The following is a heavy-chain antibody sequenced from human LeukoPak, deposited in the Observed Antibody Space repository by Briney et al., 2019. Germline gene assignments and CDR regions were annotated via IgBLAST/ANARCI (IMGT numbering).Heavy chain of an antibody. V-gene: IGHV4-30-4*08. Sequence: SETLSLTRTVSGGSISSGDYYWSWIRQPPGKGLEWIGYIYYSGSTYYNPSLKSRVTISVDTSKNQFSLKLSSVTAADTAVYYCAREAPMIVDDAFDIWGQGTMVTVSS. CDR2: IYYSGST. D-gene: IGHD3-22*01. J-gene: IGHJ3*02. CDR1: GGSISSGDYY. CDR3: AREAPMIVDDAFDI.